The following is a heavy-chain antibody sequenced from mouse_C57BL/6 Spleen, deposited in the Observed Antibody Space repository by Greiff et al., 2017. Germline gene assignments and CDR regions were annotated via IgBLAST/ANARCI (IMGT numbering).Heavy chain of an antibody. J-gene: IGHJ2*01. CDR3: ARSPTPVVAFDY. CDR2: INPGSGGT. D-gene: IGHD1-1*01. Sequence: QVQLKQSGAELVRPGTSVKVSCKASGYAFTNYLIEWVKQRPGQGLEWIGVINPGSGGTNYNEKFKGKATLTADKSSSTAYMQLSSLTSEDSAVYFCARSPTPVVAFDYWGQGTTLTVSS. V-gene: IGHV1-54*01. CDR1: GYAFTNYL.